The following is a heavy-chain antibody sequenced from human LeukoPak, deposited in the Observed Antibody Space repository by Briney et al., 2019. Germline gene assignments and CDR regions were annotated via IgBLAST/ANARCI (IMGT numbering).Heavy chain of an antibody. V-gene: IGHV4-59*01. D-gene: IGHD5-18*01. Sequence: SSETLSLTCTVSGGSISTYYWSWIRQPPGKGLEWIGYIYYSGDTNYNPSLKSRVTIPVDTSKNQFSLKLSSVTAADTAVYYCARSGYRMNDSDYYYMDVWGKGTTVTVSS. CDR2: IYYSGDT. CDR1: GGSISTYY. CDR3: ARSGYRMNDSDYYYMDV. J-gene: IGHJ6*03.